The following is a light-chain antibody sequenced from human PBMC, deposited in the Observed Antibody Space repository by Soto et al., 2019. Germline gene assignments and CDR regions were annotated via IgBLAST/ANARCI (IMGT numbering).Light chain of an antibody. CDR2: DAS. CDR3: QQYDLPPLT. V-gene: IGKV1-33*01. CDR1: QDITTY. J-gene: IGKJ4*01. Sequence: DIQMTQSPSSVSASVGDRVTITCQASQDITTYLNWFQQKPGKAPKLLIYDASNLEAGVPSRFSGRGSGTDFSFTISSLQPEDLATYYCQQYDLPPLTFGGGTKVEIK.